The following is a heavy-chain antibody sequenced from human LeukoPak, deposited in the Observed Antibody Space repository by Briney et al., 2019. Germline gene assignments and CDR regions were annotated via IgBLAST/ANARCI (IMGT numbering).Heavy chain of an antibody. D-gene: IGHD6-19*01. V-gene: IGHV4-39*01. Sequence: SETLSLTCTVSGDSISSSSFYWDWIRQPPGKGLEWIGSIFYSGSTYYNPSLKSRVPISVDRSRNQFSLRLSSVTAADTAVYYCARQDIEVPGNFFDYWGQGTLVTVSS. CDR1: GDSISSSSFY. J-gene: IGHJ4*02. CDR3: ARQDIEVPGNFFDY. CDR2: IFYSGST.